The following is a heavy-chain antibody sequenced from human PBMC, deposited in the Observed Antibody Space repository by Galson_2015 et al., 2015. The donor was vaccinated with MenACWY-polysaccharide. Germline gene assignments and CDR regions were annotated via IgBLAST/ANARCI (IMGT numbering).Heavy chain of an antibody. CDR1: GGSISSSSYY. CDR3: ARDHCLKRPYSSSCAVYYGMDV. Sequence: ETLSLTCTVSGGSISSSSYYWGWIRQPPGQGLEWIGSIYYSGSTYYNPSLKSRVTISVDTSKNQFSLKLSSVTAADTAVYYCARDHCLKRPYSSSCAVYYGMDVWGQGTTVTVSS. D-gene: IGHD6-6*01. CDR2: IYYSGST. V-gene: IGHV4-39*07. J-gene: IGHJ6*02.